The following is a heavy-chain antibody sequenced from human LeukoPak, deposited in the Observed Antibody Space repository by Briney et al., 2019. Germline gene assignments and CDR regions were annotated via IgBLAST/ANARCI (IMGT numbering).Heavy chain of an antibody. CDR1: GFSFSTYA. CDR3: AKDRVLLSDY. Sequence: GGSLRLSCAGSGFSFSTYAMSWVRQAPGKGLEWVSGISGAGTGTYCADSVKGRFTISRDNSKNTLYLQMNSLRAEDTAVYYCAKDRVLLSDYWGQGTLVTVSS. CDR2: ISGAGTGT. D-gene: IGHD2/OR15-2a*01. V-gene: IGHV3-23*01. J-gene: IGHJ4*02.